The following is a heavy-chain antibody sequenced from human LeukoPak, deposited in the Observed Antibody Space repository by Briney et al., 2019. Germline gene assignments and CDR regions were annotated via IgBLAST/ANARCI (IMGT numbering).Heavy chain of an antibody. CDR2: ISNSGDNR. Sequence: GGSLRLSCAASGFTFTSYAMSWVRQAPGKGLEWVSTISNSGDNRHYADSVEGRFTISRDNSKNTVYLEMNSLRAEDTAVYYCATDVGAIFFDSWGRGTLVTVSS. CDR1: GFTFTSYA. J-gene: IGHJ4*02. V-gene: IGHV3-23*01. CDR3: ATDVGAIFFDS. D-gene: IGHD1-26*01.